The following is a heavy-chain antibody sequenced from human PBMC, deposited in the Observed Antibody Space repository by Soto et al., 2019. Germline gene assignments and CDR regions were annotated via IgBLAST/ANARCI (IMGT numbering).Heavy chain of an antibody. Sequence: SETLSLTCTVSGVSIINYYWTWIRQPPGKGLEWIGYIYYSGSTNYNPSLKSRVTMSVDTSKNQFSLKLSSVTAADTAVYYCARVSYWDAFDIWGQGTMVTVSS. CDR3: ARVSYWDAFDI. V-gene: IGHV4-59*12. J-gene: IGHJ3*02. CDR1: GVSIINYY. D-gene: IGHD1-26*01. CDR2: IYYSGST.